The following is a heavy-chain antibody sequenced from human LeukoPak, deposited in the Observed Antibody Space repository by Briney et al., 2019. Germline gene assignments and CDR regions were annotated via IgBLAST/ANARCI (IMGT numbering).Heavy chain of an antibody. CDR2: IYYSGST. D-gene: IGHD4-17*01. J-gene: IGHJ3*02. CDR3: ARDLLHDYGDYDDAFDI. Sequence: PSETLALTCTVSGGSISSGGYYWSWIRQHPGKGLEWIGYIYYSGSTYYNPSLKSRVTISVDTSKNQFSLKLSSVTAADTAVYYCARDLLHDYGDYDDAFDIWGQGTMVTVSS. V-gene: IGHV4-31*03. CDR1: GGSISSGGYY.